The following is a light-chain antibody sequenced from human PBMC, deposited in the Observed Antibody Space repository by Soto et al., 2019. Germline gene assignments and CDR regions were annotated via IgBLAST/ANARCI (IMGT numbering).Light chain of an antibody. CDR3: QQYGDSPRT. CDR1: RSLSSDY. V-gene: IGKV3-20*01. J-gene: IGKJ1*01. Sequence: PGERATLSCRASRSLSSDYLAWYQQKPGQAPRLLFYDASRRATGTPDRFSVRGSGTDFTLTISRLEPEDFAVYYCQQYGDSPRTFGQGTKVDIK. CDR2: DAS.